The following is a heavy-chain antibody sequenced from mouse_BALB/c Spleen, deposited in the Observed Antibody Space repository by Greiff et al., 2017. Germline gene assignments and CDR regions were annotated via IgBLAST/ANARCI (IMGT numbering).Heavy chain of an antibody. CDR1: GFTFSSYT. CDR2: ISSGGGNT. Sequence: EVHLVESGGGLVKPGGSLKLSCAASGFTFSSYTMSWVRQTPEKRLEWVATISSGGGNTYYPDSVKGRFTISRDNAKNNLYLQMSSLRSEDTALYYCARYEYGNYWYFDVWGAGTTVTVSS. V-gene: IGHV5-9*03. J-gene: IGHJ1*01. CDR3: ARYEYGNYWYFDV. D-gene: IGHD2-10*02.